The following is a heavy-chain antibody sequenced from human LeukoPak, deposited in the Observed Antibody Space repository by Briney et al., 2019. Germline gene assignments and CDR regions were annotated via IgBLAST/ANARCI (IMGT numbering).Heavy chain of an antibody. CDR1: GYSISSGYY. CDR2: IYTSGST. Sequence: PSETLSLTCTVSGYSISSGYYWSWIRQPAGKGLEWIGRIYTSGSTNYNPSLKSRVTISVDTSKNQFSLKLSSVTAADTAVYYCARENRIAASVCYFDYWGQGTLVTVSS. CDR3: ARENRIAASVCYFDY. D-gene: IGHD6-6*01. J-gene: IGHJ4*02. V-gene: IGHV4-61*02.